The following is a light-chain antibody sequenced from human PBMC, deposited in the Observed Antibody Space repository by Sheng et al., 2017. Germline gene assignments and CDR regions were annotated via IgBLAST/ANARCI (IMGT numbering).Light chain of an antibody. J-gene: IGLJ2*01. Sequence: YELTQPPSMSVSPGQTARIPCTGDGLPRQYAFWYQQKSGQAPVLLYIKTLRGPQGSLSASPGSTSGTTVTLTISGVLPEDEADYYCQSTDNRGPFHGVFGGRDQADRP. CDR2: KTL. CDR1: GLPRQY. V-gene: IGLV3-25*02. CDR3: QSTDNRGPFHGV.